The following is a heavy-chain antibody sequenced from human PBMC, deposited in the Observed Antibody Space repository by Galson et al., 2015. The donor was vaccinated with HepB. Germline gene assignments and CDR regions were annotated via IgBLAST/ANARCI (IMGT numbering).Heavy chain of an antibody. V-gene: IGHV1-69*13. J-gene: IGHJ1*01. CDR3: ARGPGPYYYDSSGYPSYQH. Sequence: SVKVSCKASGGTFSSYAISWVRQAPGQGLEWMGGIIPIFGTANYAQKFQGRVTITADESTSTAYMELSSLRSEDTAVYYCARGPGPYYYDSSGYPSYQHWGQGTLVTVSS. CDR2: IIPIFGTA. D-gene: IGHD3-22*01. CDR1: GGTFSSYA.